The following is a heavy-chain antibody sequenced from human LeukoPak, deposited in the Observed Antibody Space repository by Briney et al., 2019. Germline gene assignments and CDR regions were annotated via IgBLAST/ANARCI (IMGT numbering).Heavy chain of an antibody. D-gene: IGHD5-24*01. CDR3: AKRVRDGYNSPIDY. V-gene: IGHV3-23*01. CDR1: GLTFSNYD. CDR2: VSYNGAET. J-gene: IGHJ4*02. Sequence: GGSLRLSCAASGLTFSNYDMNWVRQAPGKGLEWVSGVSYNGAETYYVDSVKGRFIISRDTSKNTLYLQMNSLRAEDTAVYYCAKRVRDGYNSPIDYWGQGTLVTVSS.